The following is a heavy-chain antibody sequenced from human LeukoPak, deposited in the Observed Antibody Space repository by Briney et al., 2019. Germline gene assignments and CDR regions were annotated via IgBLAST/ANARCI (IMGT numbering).Heavy chain of an antibody. J-gene: IGHJ6*02. Sequence: GGSLRLSCAASGFTFSSYDMHWVRHATGKGLEWVSAIGTAGDTYYPGSVKGRFTISRENAKNSLYLQMNSLRAGDTAVYYCARWGYYYGMDVWGQGTTVTVSS. D-gene: IGHD3-16*01. CDR3: ARWGYYYGMDV. CDR2: IGTAGDT. CDR1: GFTFSSYD. V-gene: IGHV3-13*01.